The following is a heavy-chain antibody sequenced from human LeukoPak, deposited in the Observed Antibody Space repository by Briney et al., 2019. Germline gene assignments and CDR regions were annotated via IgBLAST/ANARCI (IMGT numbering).Heavy chain of an antibody. V-gene: IGHV1-69*13. J-gene: IGHJ5*02. CDR2: IIPIFGTA. Sequence: ASVKVSCKASGYIFTGYFLYWVRQAPGRGFEWMGGIIPIFGTANYAQKFQGRVTITADESTSTAYMELSSLRSEDTAVYYCARDTFVVVPAAASPESKNWFDPWGQGTLVTVSS. CDR3: ARDTFVVVPAAASPESKNWFDP. CDR1: GYIFTGYF. D-gene: IGHD2-2*01.